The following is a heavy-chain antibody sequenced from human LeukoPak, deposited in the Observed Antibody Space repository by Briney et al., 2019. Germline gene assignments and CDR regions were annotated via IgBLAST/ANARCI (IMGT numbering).Heavy chain of an antibody. CDR2: ISAYNGNT. D-gene: IGHD6-13*01. CDR1: GYTFTNYG. V-gene: IGHV1-18*01. Sequence: GASVKVSCKASGYTFTNYGISWVRQAPGQGLVWMGWISAYNGNTNYAQKLQGRVTMTTDTSTSTAYMELRSLRSDDTAVYYCARVIAAAVDNWFDPWGQGTLVTVSS. J-gene: IGHJ5*02. CDR3: ARVIAAAVDNWFDP.